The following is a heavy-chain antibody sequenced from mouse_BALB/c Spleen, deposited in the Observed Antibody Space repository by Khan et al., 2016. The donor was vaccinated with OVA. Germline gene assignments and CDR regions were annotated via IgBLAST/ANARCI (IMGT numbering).Heavy chain of an antibody. CDR1: GYMFSSYW. CDR3: ARSGYGSLAY. V-gene: IGHV1-7*01. D-gene: IGHD1-1*01. CDR2: INPSSGYS. Sequence: QVQLQQSGAELAKPGASVKMSCKASGYMFSSYWMNWVKQRPGQGLEWIGYINPSSGYSEYNQKFKDKATLTADKSSSTAYMQLSSLTSEDSAVXDCARSGYGSLAYWGQGTLVTVSA. J-gene: IGHJ3*01.